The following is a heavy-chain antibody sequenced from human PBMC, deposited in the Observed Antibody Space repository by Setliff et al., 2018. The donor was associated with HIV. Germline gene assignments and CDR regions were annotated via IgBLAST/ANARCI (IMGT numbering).Heavy chain of an antibody. Sequence: SETLSLTCTVSGGSISSHCWSWIRQSPGKALEWIGYIYASGSIIYNPSLKSRVTISVDTSKNQFSLKLSSVTAADTAVYYCARHDTEYSSYPIDYWGQGNLVTVSS. CDR1: GGSISSHC. CDR2: IYASGSI. CDR3: ARHDTEYSSYPIDY. J-gene: IGHJ4*02. V-gene: IGHV4-4*08. D-gene: IGHD6-6*01.